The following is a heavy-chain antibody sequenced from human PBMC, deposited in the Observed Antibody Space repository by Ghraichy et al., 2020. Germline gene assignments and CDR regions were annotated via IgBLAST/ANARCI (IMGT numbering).Heavy chain of an antibody. Sequence: GGSLRLSCAASGFTFSNYAMSWVRQAPGKGLEWVAAISGSGFSTYYADSVKGRFTFSRDNSKNTLYLQMNSLRAEDTAVYYCAKGFASSWLDGFDVWGQGAMITVSS. J-gene: IGHJ3*01. CDR3: AKGFASSWLDGFDV. CDR2: ISGSGFST. V-gene: IGHV3-23*01. D-gene: IGHD6-13*01. CDR1: GFTFSNYA.